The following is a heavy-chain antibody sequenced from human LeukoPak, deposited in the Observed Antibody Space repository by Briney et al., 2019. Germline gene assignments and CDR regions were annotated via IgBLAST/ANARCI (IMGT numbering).Heavy chain of an antibody. V-gene: IGHV1-18*01. J-gene: IGHJ4*02. Sequence: ASVEVSCTASGYTFTSYGISWVRQAPGQGLEWMGWISAYNGNTNYAQKLQGRVTMTTDTSTSTAYMELRSLRSDDTAVYYCARANYYDSSGYYPAVYWGQGTLVTVSS. CDR2: ISAYNGNT. CDR1: GYTFTSYG. D-gene: IGHD3-22*01. CDR3: ARANYYDSSGYYPAVY.